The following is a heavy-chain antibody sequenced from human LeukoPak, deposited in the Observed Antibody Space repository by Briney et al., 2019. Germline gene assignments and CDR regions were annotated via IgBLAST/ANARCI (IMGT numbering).Heavy chain of an antibody. CDR2: IYYSGST. CDR3: ARRNAYDDYLDAFDI. V-gene: IGHV4-59*01. Sequence: PSETLSLTCTVSGGSISSYYWSWIRQPPGKGLEWIGYIYYSGSTNYNPSLKSRVTISVDTSKNQFSLKLSSVTAEDTAVYYCARRNAYDDYLDAFDIWGQGTVVTVSS. J-gene: IGHJ3*02. CDR1: GGSISSYY. D-gene: IGHD4-17*01.